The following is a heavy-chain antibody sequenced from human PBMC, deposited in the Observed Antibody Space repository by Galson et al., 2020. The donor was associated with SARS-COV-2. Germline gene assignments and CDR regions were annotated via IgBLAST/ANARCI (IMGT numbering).Heavy chain of an antibody. D-gene: IGHD3-9*01. J-gene: IGHJ3*02. Sequence: GESLKISCAASGFTFSSYAMHWVRQAPGKGLEWVAVISYDGSNKYYADSVKGRFTISRDNSKNTLYLQMNSLRAEDTAVYYCAREGVFSDAFDIWGQGTMVTVSS. CDR1: GFTFSSYA. V-gene: IGHV3-30*01. CDR2: ISYDGSNK. CDR3: AREGVFSDAFDI.